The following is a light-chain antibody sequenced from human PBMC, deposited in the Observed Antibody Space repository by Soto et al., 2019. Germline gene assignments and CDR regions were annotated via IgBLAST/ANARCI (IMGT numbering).Light chain of an antibody. CDR1: QSISSW. V-gene: IGKV1-5*03. J-gene: IGKJ2*01. CDR3: QQYNSYSYT. CDR2: KAS. Sequence: DIQMTQSPSTLSASVGDRVTITCRASQSISSWLAWYQQKPGKAPKLLIYKASSLESGVPSRFSGSRSGTALTLTFSLLPTDDFATYYWQQYNSYSYTFGQGTKLEIK.